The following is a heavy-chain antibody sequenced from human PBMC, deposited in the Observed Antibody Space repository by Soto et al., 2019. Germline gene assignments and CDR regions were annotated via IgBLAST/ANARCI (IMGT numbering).Heavy chain of an antibody. CDR3: AKDLNYDFWSGYSRSAFDI. J-gene: IGHJ3*02. D-gene: IGHD3-3*01. CDR2: ISGSGGST. Sequence: VQLLESGGGLVQPGGSLRLSCAASGFTFSSYAMSWVRQAPGKGLEWVSAISGSGGSTYYADSVKGRFTISRDNSKNTLYLQMNSLRAEDTAVYYCAKDLNYDFWSGYSRSAFDIWGQGTMVTVSS. CDR1: GFTFSSYA. V-gene: IGHV3-23*01.